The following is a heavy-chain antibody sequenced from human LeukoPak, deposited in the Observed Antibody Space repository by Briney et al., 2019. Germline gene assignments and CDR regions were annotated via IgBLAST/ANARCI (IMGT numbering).Heavy chain of an antibody. CDR2: INHSGST. V-gene: IGHV4-34*01. J-gene: IGHJ4*02. CDR1: GGSFSGYY. Sequence: PSETLSLTCAVYGGSFSGYYWSWIRQPPGKGLEWIGEINHSGSTNYNPSLKSRVTISVDTSKNQFSLKLSSVTAADTAVYYCARWYYYDSSGYYYLPQNQYYFDYWGQGTLVTVSS. D-gene: IGHD3-22*01. CDR3: ARWYYYDSSGYYYLPQNQYYFDY.